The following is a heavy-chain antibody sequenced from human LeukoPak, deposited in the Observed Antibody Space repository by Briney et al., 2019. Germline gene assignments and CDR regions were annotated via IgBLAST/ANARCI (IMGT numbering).Heavy chain of an antibody. Sequence: GGSLRLSCAASEFTFSHHWMTWVRQAPGKGLELVANIKQDGSETYYVDSVKGRFTISRDNSKNTLYLQMNSLRVEDTAVYYCAKDGGYFDYFYYFDFWGQGTLVTVSS. J-gene: IGHJ4*02. CDR1: EFTFSHHW. V-gene: IGHV3-7*01. CDR3: AKDGGYFDYFYYFDF. CDR2: IKQDGSET. D-gene: IGHD3-9*01.